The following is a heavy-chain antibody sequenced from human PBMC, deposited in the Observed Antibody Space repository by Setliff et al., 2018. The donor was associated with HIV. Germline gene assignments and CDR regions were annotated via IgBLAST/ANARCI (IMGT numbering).Heavy chain of an antibody. V-gene: IGHV4-61*01. Sequence: LSLTCTVSGDSVSSASYCWSWIRQPPGKGLEWIGYIYYSGTTKYNPSLKSRVTISVDTSKNQFSLKLSSVTAADTAVYYCASEAWTSYRSSSGYYYYYMDVWGKGTTVTVSS. D-gene: IGHD6-6*01. CDR1: GDSVSSASYC. J-gene: IGHJ6*03. CDR3: ASEAWTSYRSSSGYYYYYMDV. CDR2: IYYSGTT.